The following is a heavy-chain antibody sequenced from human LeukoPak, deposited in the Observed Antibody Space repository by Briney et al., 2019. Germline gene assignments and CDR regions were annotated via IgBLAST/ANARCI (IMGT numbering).Heavy chain of an antibody. CDR1: GYTFTSYY. CDR3: ARDQEGFDY. Sequence: ASVKVSFKASGYTFTSYYMHWVRQAPGQGLEWMGMIYPRDGSTSYAQNFQGRVTVTRDTSTTTVHMELRGLRSEDTAVYYCARDQEGFDYWGQGTVVTVSS. J-gene: IGHJ4*02. V-gene: IGHV1-46*01. CDR2: IYPRDGST.